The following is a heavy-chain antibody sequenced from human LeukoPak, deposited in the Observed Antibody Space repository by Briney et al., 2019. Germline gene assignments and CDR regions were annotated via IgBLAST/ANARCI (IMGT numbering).Heavy chain of an antibody. CDR2: INPNSGGT. J-gene: IGHJ4*02. CDR3: ASYPRYSSSPPFDY. V-gene: IGHV1-2*02. Sequence: ASVKVSCKASGYTFTGYYMHWVRQAPGQGLEWMGWINPNSGGTNYGQKFQGRVTMTRDTSISTAYMELSGLRSDDTAVYYCASYPRYSSSPPFDYWGQGTLVTVSS. CDR1: GYTFTGYY. D-gene: IGHD6-6*01.